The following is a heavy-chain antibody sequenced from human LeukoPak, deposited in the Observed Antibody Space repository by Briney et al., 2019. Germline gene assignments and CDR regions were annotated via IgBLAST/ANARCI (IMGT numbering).Heavy chain of an antibody. J-gene: IGHJ4*02. Sequence: PSETLSLTCTVSGGSISSYYWGWIRQPPGKGLEWIESIYSSGSTYYNTSLQSRVTISIETSKNQISLRLKSVTAADTAMYYCAKSGGYGLIDYWGQGTLVTVSS. D-gene: IGHD1-26*01. CDR2: IYSSGST. CDR3: AKSGGYGLIDY. V-gene: IGHV4-39*01. CDR1: GGSISSYY.